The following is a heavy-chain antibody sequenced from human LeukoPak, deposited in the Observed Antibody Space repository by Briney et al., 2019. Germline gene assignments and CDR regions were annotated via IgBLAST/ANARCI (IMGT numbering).Heavy chain of an antibody. CDR1: GFTFNTDW. Sequence: PGGSLRLSCAASGFTFNTDWMTWVRQAPGKGLEWVASINQGGSGKYYPDSVKGRFTISRDNAKNSLYLQMNSLRAEDTAVYYCAKAPAYYYDSSGYRDYWGQGTLVTVSS. D-gene: IGHD3-22*01. CDR3: AKAPAYYYDSSGYRDY. J-gene: IGHJ4*02. CDR2: INQGGSGK. V-gene: IGHV3-7*03.